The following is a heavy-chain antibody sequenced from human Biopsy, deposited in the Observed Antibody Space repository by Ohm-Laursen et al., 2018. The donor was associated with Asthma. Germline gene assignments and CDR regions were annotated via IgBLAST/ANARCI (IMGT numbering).Heavy chain of an antibody. D-gene: IGHD3-10*01. J-gene: IGHJ6*02. V-gene: IGHV1-69*01. CDR2: VNSVFGTA. CDR3: AESDYYGSGYYYGMDV. Sequence: GSSVKVSCKSLRCPFNTYVIGWVLQAPGQGLEEMGGVNSVFGTANYPQKFQGRVTIPADESTSTAYMELSSLRSEDTAVYYCAESDYYGSGYYYGMDVWGQGTTVTVSS. CDR1: RCPFNTYV.